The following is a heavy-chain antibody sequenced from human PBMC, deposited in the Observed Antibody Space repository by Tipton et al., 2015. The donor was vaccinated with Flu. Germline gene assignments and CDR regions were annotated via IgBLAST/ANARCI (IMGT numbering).Heavy chain of an antibody. J-gene: IGHJ6*03. CDR2: FYYTGNT. D-gene: IGHD4-11*01. CDR3: ARLHSFYFYMDV. CDR1: GDSMSSTSYY. Sequence: GLVKPSETLYLICTVSGDSMSSTSYYWGWIRQPPGKGLEWIGSFYYTGNTYYKPSLKSRATISVDMSKKQFSLNLSSVTAADTAVYYCARLHSFYFYMDVWGKGTTVTVSS. V-gene: IGHV4-39*01.